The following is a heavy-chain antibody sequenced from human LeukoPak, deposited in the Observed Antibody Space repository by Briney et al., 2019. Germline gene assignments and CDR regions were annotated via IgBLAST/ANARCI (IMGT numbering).Heavy chain of an antibody. Sequence: GGSLRLSCAASGFTFSSYSMNWVRQAPGKGLEWVSSISSTSGYKYYADSVKGRFTISRDNAKNSLYLQMNSLRAEDTAVYYCAREYCSSTSCYYLDYWGQGTLVTVSS. CDR2: ISSTSGYK. CDR1: GFTFSSYS. J-gene: IGHJ4*02. CDR3: AREYCSSTSCYYLDY. V-gene: IGHV3-21*01. D-gene: IGHD2-2*01.